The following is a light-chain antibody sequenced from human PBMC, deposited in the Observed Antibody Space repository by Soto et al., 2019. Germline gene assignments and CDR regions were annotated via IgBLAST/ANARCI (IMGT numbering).Light chain of an antibody. CDR1: QSVRSDY. J-gene: IGKJ4*01. CDR3: QQYGNSPLP. Sequence: EIVLTQSPATLSLSPGDRATLSCRASQSVRSDYFAWYQQKPGQAPRVIIFGVSTRATAIPDRFSGSGSGTDFTLTISRLEPEDFALYYCQQYGNSPLPFGGGTKVDSK. V-gene: IGKV3-20*01. CDR2: GVS.